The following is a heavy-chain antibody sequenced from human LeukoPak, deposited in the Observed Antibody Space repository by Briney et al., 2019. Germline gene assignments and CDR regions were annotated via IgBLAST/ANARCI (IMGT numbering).Heavy chain of an antibody. CDR2: IKQDGSEK. J-gene: IGHJ3*02. V-gene: IGHV3-7*01. CDR1: GFTFSSYW. CDR3: ARDEYYDFWSGPIAFDI. Sequence: GGSLRLSCAASGFTFSSYWMSWVRQAPGKGLEWVADIKQDGSEKYYVDSVKGRFTISRDNAKNSLYLQMNSLRAEDTAVYYCARDEYYDFWSGPIAFDIWGQGTMVTVSS. D-gene: IGHD3-3*01.